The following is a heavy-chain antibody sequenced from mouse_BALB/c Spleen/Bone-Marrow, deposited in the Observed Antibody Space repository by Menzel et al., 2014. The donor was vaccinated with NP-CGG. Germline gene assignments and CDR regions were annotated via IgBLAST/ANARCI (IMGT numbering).Heavy chain of an antibody. CDR1: GYTFTDTW. CDR3: TRDY. V-gene: IGHV1-7*01. Sequence: QVQLKQSGPELAKPGASVKMSCKASGYTFTDTWIHWIKQRPGQGLEWIGYINPSTGYAEYNQNFKDKATLTVDKSSSTAYMQLSSLTSEDSAVYYCTRDYWGRGTTLTVSS. J-gene: IGHJ2*01. CDR2: INPSTGYA.